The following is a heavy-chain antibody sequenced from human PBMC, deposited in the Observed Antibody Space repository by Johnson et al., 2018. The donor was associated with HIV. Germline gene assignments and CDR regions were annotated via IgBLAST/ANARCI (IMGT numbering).Heavy chain of an antibody. CDR2: ISWNSGSI. CDR3: AKDLDYGGNGDPGAFDI. V-gene: IGHV3-9*01. J-gene: IGHJ3*02. Sequence: EVHLVESGGGLVQPGRSLRLSCAASGFTFDDYAMHWVRQAPGKGLEWVSGISWNSGSIGYADSVKGRFTISRDNAKNSLYLQMNSLGAEDTALYYCAKDLDYGGNGDPGAFDIWGQGTMVTVSS. CDR1: GFTFDDYA. D-gene: IGHD4-23*01.